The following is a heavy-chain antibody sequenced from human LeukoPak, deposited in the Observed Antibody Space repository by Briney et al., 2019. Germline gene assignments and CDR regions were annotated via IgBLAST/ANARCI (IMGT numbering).Heavy chain of an antibody. V-gene: IGHV3-15*01. CDR1: GFTFSNAW. CDR2: IKSKTDGGTT. CDR3: TTETYCSSTSCFYDFWSGYSPFDY. D-gene: IGHD2-2*01. J-gene: IGHJ4*02. Sequence: GGSLRLSCAASGFTFSNAWMSWVRQAPGKGLEWVGRIKSKTDGGTTDYAAPVKGRFTISRDNSKNTLYLQINSLKTEDTAVYYCTTETYCSSTSCFYDFWSGYSPFDYWGQGTLVTVSS.